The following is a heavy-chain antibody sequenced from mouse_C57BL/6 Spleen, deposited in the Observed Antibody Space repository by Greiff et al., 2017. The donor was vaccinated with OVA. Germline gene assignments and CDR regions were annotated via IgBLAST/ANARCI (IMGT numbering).Heavy chain of an antibody. J-gene: IGHJ4*01. D-gene: IGHD2-3*01. CDR1: GYTFTDYN. CDR3: ASYDGYSYAMDY. Sequence: EVKLQESGPELVKPGASVKMSCKASGYTFTDYNMHWVKQSHGKSLEWIGYINPNNGGTSYNQKFKGKATLTVNKSSSTAYMELRSLTSEDSAVYYCASYDGYSYAMDYWGQGTSVTVSS. V-gene: IGHV1-22*01. CDR2: INPNNGGT.